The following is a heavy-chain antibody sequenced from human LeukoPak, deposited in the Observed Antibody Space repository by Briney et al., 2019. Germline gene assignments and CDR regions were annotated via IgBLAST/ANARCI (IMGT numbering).Heavy chain of an antibody. Sequence: SETLSLTCTVSGVSITKDGYSWTWIRQPPGKGLEWIGDISYSGSTKYKPSLKRRLTISGDVSKNQFSLKLTSVTAADTAVYYCARDVVLTSSPDAFDIWGQGTMVTVSS. CDR2: ISYSGST. CDR3: ARDVVLTSSPDAFDI. CDR1: GVSITKDGYS. V-gene: IGHV4-31*03. D-gene: IGHD2-21*02. J-gene: IGHJ3*02.